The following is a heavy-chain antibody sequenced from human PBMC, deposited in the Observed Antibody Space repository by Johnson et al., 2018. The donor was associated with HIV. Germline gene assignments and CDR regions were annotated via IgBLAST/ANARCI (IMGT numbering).Heavy chain of an antibody. CDR2: INGDGTGS. V-gene: IGHV3-74*02. J-gene: IGHJ3*02. Sequence: MLLVESGGGVVQPGRSLRLSCAASGFTFSDYYMSWIRQAPGKGLVWVSRINGDGTGSTYADSVKGRFTISRDNSKNTLYLQMNSLRAEDTAVYYCARRSWAFDAFDIWGQGTMVTVSS. D-gene: IGHD1-26*01. CDR1: GFTFSDYY. CDR3: ARRSWAFDAFDI.